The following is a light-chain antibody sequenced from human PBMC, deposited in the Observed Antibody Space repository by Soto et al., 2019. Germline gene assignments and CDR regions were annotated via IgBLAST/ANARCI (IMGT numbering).Light chain of an antibody. J-gene: IGLJ2*01. CDR3: CSYAGYSTSAV. V-gene: IGLV2-23*01. CDR1: SSDVGSYNL. CDR2: EGG. Sequence: QSALTQPASVSGSPGQSITISCTGTSSDVGSYNLVSWYQQHPGKAPKVIIYEGGKRPSGVSHRFSGSKSGITASLTISGLQAEDEADYYCCSYAGYSTSAVFGCGTKLTV.